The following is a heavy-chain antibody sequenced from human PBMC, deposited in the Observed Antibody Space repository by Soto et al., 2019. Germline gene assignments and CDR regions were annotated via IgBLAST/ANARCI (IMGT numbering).Heavy chain of an antibody. CDR1: GYRFTSYW. CDR3: ARHMSYSSGWNDAFDI. D-gene: IGHD6-19*01. Sequence: PGESLKISCKGSGYRFTSYWISWVRQMPGKGLEWMGRIDPSDSYTNYSPSFQGHVTISADKSISTAYLQWSSLKASDTAMYYCARHMSYSSGWNDAFDIWGQGTMVTVSS. CDR2: IDPSDSYT. J-gene: IGHJ3*02. V-gene: IGHV5-10-1*01.